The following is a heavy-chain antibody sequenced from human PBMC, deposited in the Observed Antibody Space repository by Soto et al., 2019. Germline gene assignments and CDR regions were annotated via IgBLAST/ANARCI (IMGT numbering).Heavy chain of an antibody. J-gene: IGHJ4*02. CDR2: IIPILGIA. Sequence: QVQLVQSGAEVKKPGSSVKVSCKASGGTFSSYTIGWVRQAPGQGLEWMGRIIPILGIANYAQKFQGRVTITADKSTSTAYMELSSLRSEDTAVYYCARTYGDYVGGNVQYFDYWGQGTLVTVSS. CDR1: GGTFSSYT. CDR3: ARTYGDYVGGNVQYFDY. V-gene: IGHV1-69*02. D-gene: IGHD4-17*01.